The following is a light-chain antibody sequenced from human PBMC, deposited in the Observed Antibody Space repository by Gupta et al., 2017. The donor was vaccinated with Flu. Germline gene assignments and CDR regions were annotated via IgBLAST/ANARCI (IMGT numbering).Light chain of an antibody. Sequence: IVLTQSPGTLSLSPGERATLSCRASQSVSSSYLAWYQQKPGQAPRLLIYGASSRATGIPDRFSGSGYGTDFTLTISRLEPEDFAVYYCQQYGSSPSITFGQGTRLEIK. J-gene: IGKJ5*01. CDR2: GAS. CDR3: QQYGSSPSIT. V-gene: IGKV3-20*01. CDR1: QSVSSSY.